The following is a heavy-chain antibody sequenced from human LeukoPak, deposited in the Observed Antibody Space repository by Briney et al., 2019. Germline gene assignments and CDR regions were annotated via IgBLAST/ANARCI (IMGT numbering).Heavy chain of an antibody. CDR2: ISSRSSTI. CDR3: ARPRDGCNSYFDY. D-gene: IGHD5-24*01. J-gene: IGHJ4*02. CDR1: GFSFSSYS. V-gene: IGHV3-48*02. Sequence: PGESLRLSCAASGFSFSSYSMNWVRQAPGKGLEWVAYISSRSSTIYYADSVKGRFTISRDNARNSLYLQMNSLRDEDTAVYYCARPRDGCNSYFDYWGQGTLVAVSS.